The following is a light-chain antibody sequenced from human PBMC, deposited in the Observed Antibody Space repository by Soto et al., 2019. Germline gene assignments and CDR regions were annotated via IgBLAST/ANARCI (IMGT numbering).Light chain of an antibody. J-gene: IGKJ3*01. Sequence: DIQMTQSPSSLYASVGDRVTITCQASQDSRKFLNWYQQKPGKAPKLLINEASNLETGGPSRFSGSGSGTDYTFTINSLQPEDIATYYCQHYDNLVTFGPGTTVDIK. CDR1: QDSRKF. CDR2: EAS. CDR3: QHYDNLVT. V-gene: IGKV1-33*01.